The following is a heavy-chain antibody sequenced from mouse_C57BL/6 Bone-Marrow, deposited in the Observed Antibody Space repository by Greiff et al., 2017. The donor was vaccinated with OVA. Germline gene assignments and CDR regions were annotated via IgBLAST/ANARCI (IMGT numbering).Heavy chain of an antibody. CDR3: ARDGYDRGFAY. CDR1: GYSITSCYY. Sequence: ESGPGLVKPSQSLSLTCSVTGYSITSCYYWNWIRQFPGNKLEWMGYISYDGSTNYNPSLKNRISITRDTSKNQFFLKLNSVTTEDTATYYCARDGYDRGFAYWGQGTLVTVSA. J-gene: IGHJ3*01. V-gene: IGHV3-6*01. CDR2: ISYDGST. D-gene: IGHD2-2*01.